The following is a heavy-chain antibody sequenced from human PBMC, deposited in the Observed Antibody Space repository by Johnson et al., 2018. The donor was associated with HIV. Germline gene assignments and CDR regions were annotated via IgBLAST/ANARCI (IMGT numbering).Heavy chain of an antibody. V-gene: IGHV3-NL1*01. J-gene: IGHJ3*02. D-gene: IGHD2-8*01. CDR1: GFTFSSYG. CDR2: ISWNSGSI. CDR3: ARGYCSHVVCYTKVDGFDM. Sequence: QVQVLESGGGVVQPGGSLRLSCAASGFTFSSYGMHWVRQAPGKGLEWVSGISWNSGSIGYADSVRGRFTISRDNSKNTLYVQMNRLRPEDTAVYYCARGYCSHVVCYTKVDGFDMWGQGTMVTVSS.